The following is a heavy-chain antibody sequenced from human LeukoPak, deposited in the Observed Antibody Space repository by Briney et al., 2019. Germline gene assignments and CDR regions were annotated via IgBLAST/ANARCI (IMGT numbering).Heavy chain of an antibody. CDR1: GFTFSSYA. J-gene: IGHJ4*02. Sequence: GGSLRLSCAASGFTFSSYAMHWVRQAPGKGLEWVAVISYDGSNKYYADSVKGRFTISRDNSKNTLYLQMNSLRAEDTAVYYCAKEKHMTTVTTESGYFDYWGQGTLVTVSS. CDR2: ISYDGSNK. V-gene: IGHV3-30*04. D-gene: IGHD4-17*01. CDR3: AKEKHMTTVTTESGYFDY.